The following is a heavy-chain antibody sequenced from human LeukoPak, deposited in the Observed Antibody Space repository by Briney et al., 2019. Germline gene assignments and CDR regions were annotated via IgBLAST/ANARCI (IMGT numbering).Heavy chain of an antibody. CDR1: GFTFSSYA. J-gene: IGHJ4*02. CDR2: ISYSGGST. D-gene: IGHD3-16*02. Sequence: PGGSLRLSCAASGFTFSSYAMSWVRQAPGKGLEWVSAISYSGGSTYYADSVKGRFTISRDNTKNTMYLKINSLRAQDMAVYYCGPSLGELSQSSLFDYWGQGTLVTVSS. CDR3: GPSLGELSQSSLFDY. V-gene: IGHV3-23*01.